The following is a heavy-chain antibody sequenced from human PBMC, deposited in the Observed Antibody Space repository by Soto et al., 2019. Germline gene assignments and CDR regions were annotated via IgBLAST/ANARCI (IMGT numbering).Heavy chain of an antibody. CDR3: TGSRGAGYYGYFDL. J-gene: IGHJ2*01. CDR2: TYYRSKWYN. V-gene: IGHV6-1*01. D-gene: IGHD3-10*01. CDR1: GDSVSSDSAA. Sequence: PSPTLSLTCAVSGDSVSSDSAAWNWIRQSPSRGLEWLGRTYYRSKWYNDYAMSVKSRITIHPDTSKNQFSLQLNSVTPEDTAVYYCTGSRGAGYYGYFDLWGRGTLVTVSS.